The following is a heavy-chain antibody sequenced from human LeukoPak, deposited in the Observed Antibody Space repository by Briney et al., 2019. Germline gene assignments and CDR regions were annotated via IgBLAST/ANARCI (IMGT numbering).Heavy chain of an antibody. CDR3: ARARKYNPNWIDL. Sequence: SETLSLTCYVSGDSISSSYDWGWIRQPPGKGLEWIGSISHSGNTYYNPSLKSRVTISVDTSKNHFSLNLSAVTAADTAAYYCARARKYNPNWIDLWGQGVLVTVSS. CDR1: GDSISSSYD. V-gene: IGHV4-38-2*02. J-gene: IGHJ5*02. D-gene: IGHD1-14*01. CDR2: ISHSGNT.